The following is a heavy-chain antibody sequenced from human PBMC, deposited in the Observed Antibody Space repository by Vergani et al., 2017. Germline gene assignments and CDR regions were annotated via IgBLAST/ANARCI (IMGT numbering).Heavy chain of an antibody. V-gene: IGHV4-59*01. CDR3: ARGSSWYVYYFDY. J-gene: IGHJ4*02. D-gene: IGHD6-13*01. CDR1: GGSISSYY. CDR2: IYYSGST. Sequence: QVQLQESGPGLVKPSETLSLTCTVSGGSISSYYWSWIRQPPGKGLEWIGYIYYSGSTNYNPSLKSRVTISVDTSKNQFSLKLSSVTAADTAVYYCARGSSWYVYYFDYWGQGTLVTVSS.